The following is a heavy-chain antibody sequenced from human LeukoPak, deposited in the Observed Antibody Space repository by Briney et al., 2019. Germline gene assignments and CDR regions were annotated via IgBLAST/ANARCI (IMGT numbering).Heavy chain of an antibody. CDR2: ISYDGSNK. D-gene: IGHD1-26*01. Sequence: GRSLRLSCAASGCTFSSYGMHWVRQAPGKGLEWVAVISYDGSNKYYADSVKGRFTISRDNSKNTLYLQMNSLRAEDTAVYYCAKDRSGSYFDYWGQGTLVTVSS. CDR3: AKDRSGSYFDY. J-gene: IGHJ4*02. V-gene: IGHV3-30*18. CDR1: GCTFSSYG.